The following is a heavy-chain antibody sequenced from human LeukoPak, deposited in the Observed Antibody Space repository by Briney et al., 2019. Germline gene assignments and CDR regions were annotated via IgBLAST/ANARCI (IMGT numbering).Heavy chain of an antibody. CDR3: ARGARRAAGVGWAAFDI. J-gene: IGHJ3*02. Sequence: GASVKVSCKASGYTFTSYYMHWVRQAPGQGLEWMGIISPSGGSTSYAQKFQGRVTMTRDTSTSTVYMELSSLRSEDTAVYYCARGARRAAGVGWAAFDIWGQGTMVTVSS. D-gene: IGHD6-25*01. V-gene: IGHV1-46*03. CDR2: ISPSGGST. CDR1: GYTFTSYY.